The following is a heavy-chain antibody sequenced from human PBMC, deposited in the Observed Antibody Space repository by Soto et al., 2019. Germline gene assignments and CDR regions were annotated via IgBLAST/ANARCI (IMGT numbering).Heavy chain of an antibody. V-gene: IGHV3-74*01. Sequence: EVQLVESGGGFAQPGGSLRLSCAASGFSFSSHLMYWVRQAPGKGLVWVSRINSDGSSTSYADSVKGRFTISRDNAENTLYLQMNSLRGDDTAVYYCARDCGGACDSAFDPWGQGTLVTVSS. CDR1: GFSFSSHL. CDR2: INSDGSST. J-gene: IGHJ5*02. CDR3: ARDCGGACDSAFDP. D-gene: IGHD3-22*01.